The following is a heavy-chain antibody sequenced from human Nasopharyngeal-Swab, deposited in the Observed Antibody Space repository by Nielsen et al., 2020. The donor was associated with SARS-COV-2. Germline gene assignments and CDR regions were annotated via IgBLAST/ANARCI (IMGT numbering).Heavy chain of an antibody. CDR1: GGSISSGGYY. CDR2: IYYSGST. D-gene: IGHD6-13*01. Sequence: LRLSCTVSGGSISSGGYYWSWIRQHPGKGLEWIGYIYYSGSTYYNPSLKSRVTISVDTSKNQSSLKLSSVTAADTAVYYCARLNGIAAAGTGWFDPWGQGTLVTVSS. J-gene: IGHJ5*02. CDR3: ARLNGIAAAGTGWFDP. V-gene: IGHV4-31*02.